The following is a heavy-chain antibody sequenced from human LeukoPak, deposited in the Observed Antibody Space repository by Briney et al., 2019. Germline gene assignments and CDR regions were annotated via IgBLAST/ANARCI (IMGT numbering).Heavy chain of an antibody. CDR2: IYWNDDK. CDR1: GFSLSTSGVG. J-gene: IGHJ6*03. CDR3: AHTVEELVYYYYYMDV. Sequence: SGPTLVNPTQTLTLTCTFSGFSLSTSGVGVGWIRQPPGKALEWLALIYWNDDKRYSPSLKSRLTITKDTSKNQVVLTMTNMDPVDTATYYCAHTVEELVYYYYYMDVWGKGTTVTVPS. D-gene: IGHD6-6*01. V-gene: IGHV2-5*01.